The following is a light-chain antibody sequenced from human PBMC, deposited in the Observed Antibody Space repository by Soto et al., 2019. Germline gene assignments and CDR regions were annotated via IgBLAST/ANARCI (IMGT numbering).Light chain of an antibody. Sequence: EIVLTQSPGTLSLSQGERATLSCRTSQSISSNYLAWYQQIPGQAPRLLVYGASSRATDIPARFSGSGSGTEFTLTISSLQSEDFVVYYCQQYDHWLGTFGQGTKVDIK. CDR2: GAS. V-gene: IGKV3-15*01. J-gene: IGKJ1*01. CDR3: QQYDHWLGT. CDR1: QSISSN.